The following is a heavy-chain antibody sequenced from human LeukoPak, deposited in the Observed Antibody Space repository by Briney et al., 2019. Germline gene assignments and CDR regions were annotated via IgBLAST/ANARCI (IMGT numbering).Heavy chain of an antibody. D-gene: IGHD6-19*01. CDR1: GFTFSSYG. CDR2: ISYDGRNK. J-gene: IGHJ4*02. CDR3: AKDRYSSGWYVDY. V-gene: IGHV3-30*18. Sequence: PGGSLRLSCAASGFTFSSYGMHWVRQAPGKGLEWVAVISYDGRNKYYADSVKGRFTISRDNSKNTLYLQMNSLRAEDTAVYYCAKDRYSSGWYVDYWGQGTLVTASS.